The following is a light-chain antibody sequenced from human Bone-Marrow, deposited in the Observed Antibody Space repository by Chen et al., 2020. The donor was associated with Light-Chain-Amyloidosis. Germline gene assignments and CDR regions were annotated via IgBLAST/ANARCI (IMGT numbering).Light chain of an antibody. CDR3: QSYDSCNHWV. CDR1: SGRIASNY. V-gene: IGLV6-57*02. J-gene: IGLJ3*02. CDR2: ENN. Sequence: NFMLTQSHSVSESPGKTVTISCTGSSGRIASNYVQWYQQRPGSAPTTVVYENNQRPSGIPDRFSCSIDTSSHSASLSLSGLQSEDESDYDCQSYDSCNHWVFGGRTKLSVL.